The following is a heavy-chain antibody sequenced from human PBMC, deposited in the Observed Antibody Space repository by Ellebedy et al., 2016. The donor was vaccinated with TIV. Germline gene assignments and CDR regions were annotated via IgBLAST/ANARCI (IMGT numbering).Heavy chain of an antibody. CDR2: INGDESAT. D-gene: IGHD5-12*01. CDR3: VRDQYSGYNRAFDI. J-gene: IGHJ3*02. CDR1: GFTFSSYW. V-gene: IGHV3-74*01. Sequence: GESLKISXAASGFTFSSYWMHWVRQAPGKGLVWVSRINGDESATNYADSVKGRFTISRDNAKNTLNLQMNSLRIEDTAVYYCVRDQYSGYNRAFDIWGQGTMVTVSS.